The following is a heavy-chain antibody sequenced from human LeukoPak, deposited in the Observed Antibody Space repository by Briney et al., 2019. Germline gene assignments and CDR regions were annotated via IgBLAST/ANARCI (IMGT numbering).Heavy chain of an antibody. CDR3: ARGYSSDSFDY. Sequence: PVKVSCKASGGTFSSYAISWVRQAPGQGLEWMGGIIPIFGTANYAQKFQGRVTITADKSTSTAYMELSSLRSEDTAVYYCARGYSSDSFDYWGQGTLVTVSS. CDR2: IIPIFGTA. D-gene: IGHD6-19*01. V-gene: IGHV1-69*06. CDR1: GGTFSSYA. J-gene: IGHJ4*02.